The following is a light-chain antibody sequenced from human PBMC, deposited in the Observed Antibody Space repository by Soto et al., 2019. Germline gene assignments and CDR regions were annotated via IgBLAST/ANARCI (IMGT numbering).Light chain of an antibody. V-gene: IGKV1-6*01. CDR1: QDIGND. Sequence: DRVTITCRASQDIGNDLGWYQQRPGEAPELLLYAASTLRSGVPSRFSGSGSGTQFTLTINNLQPEDSATYFCLQDPDYPWTFGHGTKVEV. CDR2: AAS. CDR3: LQDPDYPWT. J-gene: IGKJ1*01.